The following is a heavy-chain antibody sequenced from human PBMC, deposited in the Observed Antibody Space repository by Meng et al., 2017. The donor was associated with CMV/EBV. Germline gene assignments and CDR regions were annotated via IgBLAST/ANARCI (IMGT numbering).Heavy chain of an antibody. Sequence: GESLKISCAASGFTFSSYAMHWVRQAPGKGLEWVAVISYDGSNKYYADSGKGRFTISRDNSKNTLYLQMNSLRAEDTAVYYCARDTYCTNGVCYVEGFDYWGQGTLVTVSS. CDR3: ARDTYCTNGVCYVEGFDY. J-gene: IGHJ4*02. CDR1: GFTFSSYA. V-gene: IGHV3-30-3*01. CDR2: ISYDGSNK. D-gene: IGHD2-8*01.